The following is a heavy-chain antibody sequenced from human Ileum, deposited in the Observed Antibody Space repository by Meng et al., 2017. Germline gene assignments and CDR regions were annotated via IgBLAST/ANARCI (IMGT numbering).Heavy chain of an antibody. CDR1: GFTFSSYE. J-gene: IGHJ4*02. V-gene: IGHV3-48*03. CDR3: ARERFDYDY. Sequence: GGSLRLSCAASGFTFSSYEMNWVRQAPGKGLEWVSYISSSGSTIYYADSVKGRFTISRDNAKNSLYLQMNSLRAEDTAVYYCARERFDYDYWGQGMLVTVSS. D-gene: IGHD3-16*01. CDR2: ISSSGSTI.